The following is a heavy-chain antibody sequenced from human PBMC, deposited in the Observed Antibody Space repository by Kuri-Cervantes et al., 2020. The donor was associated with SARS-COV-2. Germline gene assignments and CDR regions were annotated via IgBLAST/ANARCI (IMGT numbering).Heavy chain of an antibody. D-gene: IGHD4-17*01. CDR1: GGSFSDYY. J-gene: IGHJ6*02. Sequence: SQTLSLTCAVYGGSFSDYYWSWVRQPPGKGLEWIGEINHSGNTNYDPSLKSRVTISIDTSKNQFSLKLSSVTAADTALYYCAKEGIGLRRYTMDIWGHGTTVTVSS. V-gene: IGHV4-34*01. CDR3: AKEGIGLRRYTMDI. CDR2: INHSGNT.